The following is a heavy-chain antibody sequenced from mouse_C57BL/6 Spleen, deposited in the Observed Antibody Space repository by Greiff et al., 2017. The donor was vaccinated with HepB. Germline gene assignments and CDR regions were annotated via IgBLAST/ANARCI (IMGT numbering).Heavy chain of an antibody. CDR2: IYPGSGNT. CDR1: GYTFTDYY. V-gene: IGHV1-76*01. Sequence: VQLVESGAELVRPGASVKLSCKASGYTFTDYYINWVKQRPGQGLEWIARIYPGSGNTYYNEKFKGKATLTAEKSSSTAYMQLSSLTSEDSAVYFCARQLTGGPFDYWGQGTTLTVSS. J-gene: IGHJ2*01. CDR3: ARQLTGGPFDY. D-gene: IGHD4-1*01.